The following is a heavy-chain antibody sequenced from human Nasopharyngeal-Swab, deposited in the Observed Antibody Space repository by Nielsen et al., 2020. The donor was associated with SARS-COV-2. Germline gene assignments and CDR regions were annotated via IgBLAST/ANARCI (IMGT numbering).Heavy chain of an antibody. Sequence: SETLSLTCTVSGGSIRNYYWGWIRQPPGKGLEWIGYIYYTGSTDYNPSLKSRVTISVDTSRNQFSLKLSPVTATDTAIYYCARRDYGTLFDYWGRGTLVTVSS. CDR1: GGSIRNYY. V-gene: IGHV4-59*08. J-gene: IGHJ4*02. CDR2: IYYTGST. D-gene: IGHD4-17*01. CDR3: ARRDYGTLFDY.